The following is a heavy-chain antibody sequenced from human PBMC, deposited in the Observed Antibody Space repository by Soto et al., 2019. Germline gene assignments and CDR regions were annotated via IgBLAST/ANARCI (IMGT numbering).Heavy chain of an antibody. J-gene: IGHJ5*02. CDR1: GGSISSGDYY. CDR2: IYYSGST. D-gene: IGHD4-4*01. CDR3: AREVTSSVGFDP. Sequence: SETLSLTCTVSGGSISSGDYYWSWIRQPPGKGLEWIGYIYYSGSTYYNPSLKSRVTISVDTSKNQFSLKLSSVTAADTAVYYCAREVTSSVGFDPWGQGTLVTVSS. V-gene: IGHV4-30-4*01.